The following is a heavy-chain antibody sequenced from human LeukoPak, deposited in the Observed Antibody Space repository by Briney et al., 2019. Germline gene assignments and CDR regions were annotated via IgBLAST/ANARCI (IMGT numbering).Heavy chain of an antibody. Sequence: ASVKVSCKASGYTFTGYYMHWVGQAPGQGLEWMGWINPNSGGTNYAQKFQGRVTMTRDTSISTAYMELSRLRSDDTAVYYCARDGTTVTTADAFDIWGQGTMVTVSS. J-gene: IGHJ3*02. V-gene: IGHV1-2*02. CDR3: ARDGTTVTTADAFDI. D-gene: IGHD4-17*01. CDR1: GYTFTGYY. CDR2: INPNSGGT.